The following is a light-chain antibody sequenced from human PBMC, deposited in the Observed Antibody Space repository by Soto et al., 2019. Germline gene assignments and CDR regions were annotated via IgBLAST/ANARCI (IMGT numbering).Light chain of an antibody. J-gene: IGLJ3*02. V-gene: IGLV8-61*01. Sequence: QTVVTQEPSFSVSPGGTVTLTCGLSSCSVSTSNFPSWYQLTPGQTPRTLIYDTDTRSSGVPDRFSGSILGNKASLTITGAQADDESYYYCVLYLGSGISMFGGGTKVTVL. CDR2: DTD. CDR3: VLYLGSGISM. CDR1: SCSVSTSNF.